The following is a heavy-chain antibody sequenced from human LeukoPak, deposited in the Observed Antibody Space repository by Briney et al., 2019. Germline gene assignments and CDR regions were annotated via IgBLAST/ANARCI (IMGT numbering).Heavy chain of an antibody. CDR2: IYPDDSDT. D-gene: IGHD3/OR15-3a*01. Sequence: GESLKISCETSGYSFTTYWIGWVRQRPGTGLEWVGAIYPDDSDTRYSPSFQGQVAISADRSIRTAYLKWNSLKASDTGMYYCARQRGASWTVNWFDPWGQGTLVTVSS. CDR1: GYSFTTYW. CDR3: ARQRGASWTVNWFDP. V-gene: IGHV5-51*01. J-gene: IGHJ5*02.